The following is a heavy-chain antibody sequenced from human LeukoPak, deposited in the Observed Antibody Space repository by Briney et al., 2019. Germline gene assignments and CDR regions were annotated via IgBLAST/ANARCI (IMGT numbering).Heavy chain of an antibody. J-gene: IGHJ3*02. V-gene: IGHV3-49*04. Sequence: GGSLRLSCTASGFTFGDYAMTWVRQAPGKGLEWVGFIASETYGGTAEYAASVKGRFTISRDNAKNSLYLQMNSLRAEDTALYYCAKALSGSPDDAFDIWGQGTMVTVSS. D-gene: IGHD1-26*01. CDR2: IASETYGGTA. CDR3: AKALSGSPDDAFDI. CDR1: GFTFGDYA.